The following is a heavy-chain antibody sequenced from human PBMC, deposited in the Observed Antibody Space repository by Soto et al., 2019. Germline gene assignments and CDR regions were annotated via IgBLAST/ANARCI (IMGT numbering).Heavy chain of an antibody. D-gene: IGHD4-17*01. CDR3: ARGGSGDYAPDPTGAQYYFYY. J-gene: IGHJ4*02. Sequence: SETLSLTCAVYGGSFSGYYWSWIRQPPGKGLEWIGEINHSGSTNYNPSLKSRVTISVDTSKNQFSLKLSSVTAADTAVYYCARGGSGDYAPDPTGAQYYFYYWGQGTLVTVSS. CDR1: GGSFSGYY. CDR2: INHSGST. V-gene: IGHV4-34*01.